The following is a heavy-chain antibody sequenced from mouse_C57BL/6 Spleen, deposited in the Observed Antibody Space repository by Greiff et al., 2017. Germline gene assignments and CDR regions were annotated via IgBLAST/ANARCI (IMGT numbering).Heavy chain of an antibody. CDR3: ARSLRRDYAMDY. J-gene: IGHJ4*01. Sequence: QVQLQQPGAELVMPGASVKLSCKASGYTFTSYWMHWVKQRPGQGLEWIGEIDPSDSYTNYNQKFKGKSTLTVDKSSSTAYMQLSSLTSEDSAVYCCARSLRRDYAMDYWGQGTSVTVSS. CDR2: IDPSDSYT. D-gene: IGHD2-12*01. V-gene: IGHV1-69*01. CDR1: GYTFTSYW.